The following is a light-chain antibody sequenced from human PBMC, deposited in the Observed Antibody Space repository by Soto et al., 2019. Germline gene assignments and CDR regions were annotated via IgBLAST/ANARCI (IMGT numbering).Light chain of an antibody. CDR2: DAS. J-gene: IGKJ5*01. Sequence: MGTTQSPCILSVSPGERATLSCRASQSVSNNYLAWCQQKPGQAPRLLIYDASNRATGIPVRFSGSGSGTDFTLTISSLEPEDFGLYYCQQRSDWFTFGQGTRLEFK. CDR1: QSVSNNY. CDR3: QQRSDWFT. V-gene: IGKV3-11*01.